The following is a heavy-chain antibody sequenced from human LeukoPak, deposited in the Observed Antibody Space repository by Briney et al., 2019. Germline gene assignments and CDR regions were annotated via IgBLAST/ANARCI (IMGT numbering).Heavy chain of an antibody. CDR3: AGSSMLRFDP. V-gene: IGHV1-69*13. CDR2: IIPIFGTA. CDR1: GGTFSSYA. D-gene: IGHD3-10*02. J-gene: IGHJ5*02. Sequence: SVKVSCKASGGTFSSYAISWVRQAPGQGLEWMGGIIPIFGTANYAQKFQGRVPITADETTSTAYMELSSLRSEDTAVYYCAGSSMLRFDPWGQGTLVTVSS.